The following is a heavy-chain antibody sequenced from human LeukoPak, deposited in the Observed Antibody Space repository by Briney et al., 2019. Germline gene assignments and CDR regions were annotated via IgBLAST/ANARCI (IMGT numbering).Heavy chain of an antibody. J-gene: IGHJ6*02. CDR3: ARAGYSYGNFSYYYGMDV. CDR2: INWNGGST. CDR1: GFTFDDYG. D-gene: IGHD5-18*01. Sequence: GGSLRLSCAASGFTFDDYGMSWVRQAPGKGLEWVSGINWNGGSTGYADSVKGRFTISRDNAKNSLYLQMNSLRAEDTALYHCARAGYSYGNFSYYYGMDVWGQGTTVTVSS. V-gene: IGHV3-20*01.